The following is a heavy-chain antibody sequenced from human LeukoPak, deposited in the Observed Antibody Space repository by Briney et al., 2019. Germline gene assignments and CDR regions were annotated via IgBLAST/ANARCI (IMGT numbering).Heavy chain of an antibody. CDR2: ISGSGGAM. V-gene: IGHV3-11*04. Sequence: GGSLRLSCVASGFNFSDYGMRWIRQAPGKGLEWVSYISGSGGAMAYGDSVKGRFTISRDNAKNSLVLQMNSLRAEDTAVYYCARSPLDYYYYYMDVWGKGTTVTISS. CDR3: ARSPLDYYYYYMDV. CDR1: GFNFSDYG. J-gene: IGHJ6*03.